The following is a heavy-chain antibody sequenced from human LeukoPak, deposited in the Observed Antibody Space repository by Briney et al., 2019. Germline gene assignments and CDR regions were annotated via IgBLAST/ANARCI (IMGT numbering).Heavy chain of an antibody. V-gene: IGHV3-23*01. CDR1: GFTFSSYA. D-gene: IGHD6-19*01. J-gene: IGHJ3*01. Sequence: GGSLRLSCAASGFTFSSYATNWVRQAPGKGLGWVSLISGSGDSTDYADSVKGRFTISRDNSKNTLYLQINSLRAGDTAVYYCAKRAVAGTGRGFDVWGQGTLVTVSS. CDR3: AKRAVAGTGRGFDV. CDR2: ISGSGDST.